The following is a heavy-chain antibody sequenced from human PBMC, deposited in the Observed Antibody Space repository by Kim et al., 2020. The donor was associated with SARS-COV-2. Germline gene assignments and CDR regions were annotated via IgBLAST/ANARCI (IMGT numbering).Heavy chain of an antibody. CDR2: ISSNGGST. CDR3: ERVAGRFFGVGLRDY. CDR1: GFTFSSYA. Sequence: GGSLRLSCAASGFTFSSYAMHWVRQAPGKGLEYVSAISSNGGSTYYANSVKGRFTISRDNSKNTLYLQMGSLRAEDMAVYYCERVAGRFFGVGLRDYCGQGTLVTVSS. J-gene: IGHJ4*02. D-gene: IGHD3-3*01. V-gene: IGHV3-64*01.